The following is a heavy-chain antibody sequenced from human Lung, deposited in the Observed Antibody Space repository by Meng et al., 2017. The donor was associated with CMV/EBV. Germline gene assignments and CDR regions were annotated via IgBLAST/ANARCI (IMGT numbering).Heavy chain of an antibody. Sequence: GGSXRLXCAASGFRFSRYEMNWVRQAQGKGLGWVSYISSRGVAIFYADPVKGRFTISRDDAGSLLYLQINSLIAEDTAVYYCARIPAGGRAAFFDYWGQGTXVTVSS. CDR1: GFRFSRYE. D-gene: IGHD6-13*01. CDR3: ARIPAGGRAAFFDY. CDR2: ISSRGVAI. V-gene: IGHV3-48*03. J-gene: IGHJ4*02.